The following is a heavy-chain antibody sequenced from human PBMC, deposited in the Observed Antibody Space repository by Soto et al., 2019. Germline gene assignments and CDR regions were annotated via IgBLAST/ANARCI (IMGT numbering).Heavy chain of an antibody. CDR1: GGTFSSYT. CDR3: ARGTAVADYYYYGMDV. D-gene: IGHD6-19*01. CDR2: IIPILGIA. J-gene: IGHJ6*02. V-gene: IGHV1-69*02. Sequence: QVQLVQSGAEVKKPGSSVKVSCKASGGTFSSYTISWVRQAPGQGLEWMGRIIPILGIANYAQKFQGRVTITADKSTSTAYMELSSLRSEDTAVYYWARGTAVADYYYYGMDVWGQGTTVTVSS.